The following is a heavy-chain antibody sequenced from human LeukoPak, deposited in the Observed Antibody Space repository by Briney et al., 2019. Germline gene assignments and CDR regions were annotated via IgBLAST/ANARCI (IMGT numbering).Heavy chain of an antibody. CDR2: ISWNSGSI. J-gene: IGHJ4*02. V-gene: IGHV3-9*01. CDR1: GFTFDDYD. CDR3: AKDGAVACIYYFDS. Sequence: GRSLRLSCAASGFTFDDYDMHWVRHAPGKGREWVSGISWNSGSIVYADSVKGRFTISRDNAKNSLYLQMNSLRAEDTALYYCAKDGAVACIYYFDSWGQGTLVTVSS. D-gene: IGHD6-19*01.